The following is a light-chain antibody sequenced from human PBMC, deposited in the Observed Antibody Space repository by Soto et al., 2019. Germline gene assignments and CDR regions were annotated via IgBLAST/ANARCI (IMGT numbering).Light chain of an antibody. CDR2: AAS. Sequence: IQMTQSPSSVSASVGDRVTITCRARQVINNWLAWYQQKPGKAPNLLIYAASTLQTGVPSRFSGSGSGTDFTLTISSLQPEDFATYYCQQANSCPFTFGPGTKVDIK. V-gene: IGKV1-12*02. CDR1: QVINNW. J-gene: IGKJ3*01. CDR3: QQANSCPFT.